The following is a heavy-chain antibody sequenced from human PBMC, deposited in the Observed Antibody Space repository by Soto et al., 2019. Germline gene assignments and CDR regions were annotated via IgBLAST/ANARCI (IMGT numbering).Heavy chain of an antibody. V-gene: IGHV1-69*06. CDR1: GGLFSVFS. CDR2: VLPITGST. J-gene: IGHJ4*01. Sequence: QVQLVQSGAEVKKPGSSVKVSCKTSGGLFSVFSFNWVRQAPGQGLEWMGGVLPITGSTDYAQKFQGRLTITADRSTSTIYMELSRLTSDDTANYYCATIRVRGGPLRFEDGGQGTLNSVSS. D-gene: IGHD5-12*01. CDR3: ATIRVRGGPLRFED.